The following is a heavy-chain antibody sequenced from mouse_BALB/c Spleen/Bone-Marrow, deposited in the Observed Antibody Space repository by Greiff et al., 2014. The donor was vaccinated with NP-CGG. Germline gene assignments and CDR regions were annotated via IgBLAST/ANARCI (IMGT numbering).Heavy chain of an antibody. J-gene: IGHJ4*01. V-gene: IGHV1-67*01. CDR3: ARSEYGNSYAMDY. D-gene: IGHD2-10*02. CDR2: ISTYSGNT. CDR1: GYTFTDYA. Sequence: QVQLQQSGPELVRPGVSVKISCKGSGYTFTDYAMHWVKQSHAKSLEWIGVISTYSGNTNYNQKFKGKATMTVDKSSSTAYMELARLTSEDSAIYYCARSEYGNSYAMDYWGQGTSVTASS.